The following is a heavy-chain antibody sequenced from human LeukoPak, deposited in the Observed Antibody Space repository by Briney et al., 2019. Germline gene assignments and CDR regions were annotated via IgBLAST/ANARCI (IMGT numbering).Heavy chain of an antibody. J-gene: IGHJ4*02. Sequence: PGGSLRLSCAASGFTFSSYAMSWVRQAPGKGLEWVPAISGSGGSTYYADSVKGRFTISRDNSKNTLYLQMNSLRAEDTAVYYCAKDEDVVVPAAWLGFDYWGQGTLVTVSS. CDR3: AKDEDVVVPAAWLGFDY. V-gene: IGHV3-23*01. CDR2: ISGSGGST. CDR1: GFTFSSYA. D-gene: IGHD2-2*01.